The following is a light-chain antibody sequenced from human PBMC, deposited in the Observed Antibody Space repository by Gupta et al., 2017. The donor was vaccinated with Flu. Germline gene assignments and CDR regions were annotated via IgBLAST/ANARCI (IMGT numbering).Light chain of an antibody. CDR3: QAWYSTTAL. CDR2: KDN. V-gene: IGLV3-1*01. CDR1: KLGDKY. Sequence: SPEQKSTITCSGHKLGDKYTCWYHQNPVQSLLVVIYKDNPRPAGIPERFSGSTSGNTATLTISGTQAMDEADYYCQAWYSTTALFGGGTKLTVL. J-gene: IGLJ2*01.